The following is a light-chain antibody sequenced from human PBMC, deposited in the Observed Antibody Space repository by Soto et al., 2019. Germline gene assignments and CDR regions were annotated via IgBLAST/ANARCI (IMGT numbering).Light chain of an antibody. CDR3: SSYTSSSSLV. V-gene: IGLV2-14*01. Sequence: QSVLTQPASVSGSPGQSITISCTGTSSDVGGYNYVSWYQQHPGKAPKLMIYEVSNRPSGVSNRFSGSKSGNTASLTISVLQAEDEADYYCSSYTSSSSLVFGTGTKVTVL. J-gene: IGLJ1*01. CDR1: SSDVGGYNY. CDR2: EVS.